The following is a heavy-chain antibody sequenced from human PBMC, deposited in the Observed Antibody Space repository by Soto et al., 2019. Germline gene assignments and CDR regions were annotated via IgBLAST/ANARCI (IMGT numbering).Heavy chain of an antibody. CDR1: GFTFSSYW. J-gene: IGHJ4*02. V-gene: IGHV3-7*05. CDR3: ATHHDYYDSSGNSPD. D-gene: IGHD3-22*01. Sequence: EVQLVESGGGLVQPGGSLRLSCAASGFTFSSYWMSWVRQAPGKGLEWVANIKQDGSEKYYVDSVKSRFTISRDNAKNSLYLQMNSLRAEDTAVYYCATHHDYYDSSGNSPDWGQGTLVTVSS. CDR2: IKQDGSEK.